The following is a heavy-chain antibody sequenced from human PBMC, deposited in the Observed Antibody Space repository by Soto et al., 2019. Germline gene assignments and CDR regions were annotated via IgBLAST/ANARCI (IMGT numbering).Heavy chain of an antibody. D-gene: IGHD4-17*01. Sequence: PVGSLRLSCAASGFTFSSYAMHWVRQAPGKGLEWVAVISYDGSNKYYADSVKGRFTISRDNSKNTLYLQMNSLRAEDTAVYYCARDHDYGGNDPWVWGQGTLVTVSS. CDR2: ISYDGSNK. CDR3: ARDHDYGGNDPWV. J-gene: IGHJ4*02. CDR1: GFTFSSYA. V-gene: IGHV3-30-3*01.